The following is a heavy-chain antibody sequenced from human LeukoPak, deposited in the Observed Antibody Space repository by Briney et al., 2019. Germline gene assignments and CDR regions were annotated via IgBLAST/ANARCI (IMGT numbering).Heavy chain of an antibody. Sequence: GGSLRLSCAASRLTFSSYSMNWVRQAPGKGLEWISYISSGSSTIYYADSVKGRFTISRDNSKNTLYLQMNSLRVEDTALYYCARGPGYSSGWYSDDYYYMDVWGKGTTVTVSS. CDR1: RLTFSSYS. CDR2: ISSGSSTI. D-gene: IGHD6-19*01. CDR3: ARGPGYSSGWYSDDYYYMDV. J-gene: IGHJ6*03. V-gene: IGHV3-48*01.